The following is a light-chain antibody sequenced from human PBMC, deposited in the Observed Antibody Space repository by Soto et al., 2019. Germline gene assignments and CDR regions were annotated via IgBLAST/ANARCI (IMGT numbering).Light chain of an antibody. Sequence: ELVMTQSPATLSVSPGERATLSCRASQRFSSDLAWYYQNAGQAPRVLIYGASTRDTGIPVRVSGSGSGTDITLTISRLEPEDFAVYFCQQYSDLPMTFGQGTRLEIK. CDR2: GAS. V-gene: IGKV3D-15*02. J-gene: IGKJ5*01. CDR1: QRFSSD. CDR3: QQYSDLPMT.